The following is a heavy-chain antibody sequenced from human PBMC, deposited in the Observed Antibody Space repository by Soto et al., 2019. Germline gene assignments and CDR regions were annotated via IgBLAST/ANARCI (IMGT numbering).Heavy chain of an antibody. D-gene: IGHD3-9*01. V-gene: IGHV4-59*01. CDR3: ARAPGDVLRYFSVLNNWFDP. CDR1: GGSISSYY. CDR2: FFYSGRT. J-gene: IGHJ5*02. Sequence: PSETLSLTCTVSGGSISSYYWSWIRQPPGKGLDWFVFFFYSGRTNYNPSFMCRVTISVDTSKNQFFLKLCSVTASDTAVYYFARAPGDVLRYFSVLNNWFDPWGQGALVTVSS.